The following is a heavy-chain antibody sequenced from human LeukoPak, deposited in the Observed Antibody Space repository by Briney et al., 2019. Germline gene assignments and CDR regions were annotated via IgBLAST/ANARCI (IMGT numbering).Heavy chain of an antibody. CDR1: GASITCGRYY. CDR2: IHYSGTPT. V-gene: IGHV4-39*02. CDR3: AAGGDDAKAGY. Sequence: KASETLTLTCSVYGASITCGRYYWGWMRQAPGKGLEWSGTIHYSGTPTFYNPSLESPVSLFSDTSRNDFSLRLRSVTAADTAVYYCAAGGDDAKAGYWGQGTLVTVSS. D-gene: IGHD3-16*01. J-gene: IGHJ4*02.